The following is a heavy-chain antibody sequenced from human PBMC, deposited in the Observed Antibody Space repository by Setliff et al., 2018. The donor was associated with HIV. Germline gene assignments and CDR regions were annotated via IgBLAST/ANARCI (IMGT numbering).Heavy chain of an antibody. CDR3: AIVTELDYYGGSGPTHLLFDS. CDR2: IIRVFETA. J-gene: IGHJ4*02. CDR1: GGTFSSYA. D-gene: IGHD3-22*01. V-gene: IGHV1-69*13. Sequence: SVKVSCKASGGTFSSYAVSWVRQAPGQGLEWMGAIIRVFETANYAQKFQGRVTITADESTNTAYMELSSLRSEDTAVYYCAIVTELDYYGGSGPTHLLFDSWGQGTLVTVSS.